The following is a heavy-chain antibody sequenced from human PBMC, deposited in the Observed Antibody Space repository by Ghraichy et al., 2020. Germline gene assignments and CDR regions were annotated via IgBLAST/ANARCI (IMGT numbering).Heavy chain of an antibody. CDR2: IYYSGST. Sequence: SETLSLTCTVSGGSISSGDYYWSWIRQPPGKGLEWIGYIYYSGSTYYNPSLKSRVTISVDTSKNQFSLKLSSVTAADTAVYYCAREVLRYFDRYYFDYWGQGTLVTVSS. D-gene: IGHD3-9*01. J-gene: IGHJ4*02. V-gene: IGHV4-30-4*01. CDR3: AREVLRYFDRYYFDY. CDR1: GGSISSGDYY.